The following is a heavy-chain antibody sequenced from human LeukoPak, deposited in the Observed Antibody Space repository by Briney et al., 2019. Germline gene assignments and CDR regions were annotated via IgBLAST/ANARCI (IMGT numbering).Heavy chain of an antibody. V-gene: IGHV4-38-2*02. CDR1: GYSISSGYY. D-gene: IGHD2/OR15-2a*01. CDR2: IYYSGST. J-gene: IGHJ4*02. Sequence: PSETLSLTCTVSGYSISSGYYWGWIRQPPGKGLEWIGSIYYSGSTYYNPSLKSRVTISVDTSKNQFSLKLSSVTAADTAVYYCARLRGIGNNYWGQGTLVTVSS. CDR3: ARLRGIGNNY.